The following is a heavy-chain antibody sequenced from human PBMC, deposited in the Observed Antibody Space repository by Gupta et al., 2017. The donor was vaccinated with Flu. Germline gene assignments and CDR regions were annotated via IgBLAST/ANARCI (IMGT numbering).Heavy chain of an antibody. CDR2: IYYSGST. CDR1: GSSISSYY. V-gene: IGHV4-59*01. J-gene: IGHJ4*02. CDR3: ASLNDSSGYGYDY. Sequence: QVQLQESGPGLVKPSETLSLTCTVPGSSISSYYWSWIRQPPGKGLEWIGYIYYSGSTNYNPSLKSRVTISVDTSKNQFSLKLSSVTAADTAVYYCASLNDSSGYGYDYWGQGTLVTVSS. D-gene: IGHD3-22*01.